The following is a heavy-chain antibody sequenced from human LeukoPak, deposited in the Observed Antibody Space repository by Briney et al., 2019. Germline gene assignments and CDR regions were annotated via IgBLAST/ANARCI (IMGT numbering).Heavy chain of an antibody. CDR2: ISSSSSYI. CDR3: ARDPEWLRYYMDV. V-gene: IGHV3-21*01. J-gene: IGHJ6*03. CDR1: GFTFSSYS. Sequence: KTGGSLRLSCAASGFTFSSYSMNWVRQAPGKGLEWVSSISSSSSYIYYADSVKGRFTISRDNAKNSLYLQMNSLRAEDTAVYYCARDPEWLRYYMDVWGKGTTVTVSS. D-gene: IGHD3-3*01.